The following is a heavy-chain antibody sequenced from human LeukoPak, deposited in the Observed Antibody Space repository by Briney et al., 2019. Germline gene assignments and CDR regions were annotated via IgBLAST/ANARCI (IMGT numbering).Heavy chain of an antibody. CDR3: ARAIFGVEDYYYGMDV. CDR1: GGSISSSTYY. CDR2: IFYSGNT. D-gene: IGHD3-3*01. Sequence: SETLSLTCTVSGGSISSSTYYWGWIRQPPGKGLEWIGSIFYSGNTYYNPSLKSRVTISVDTSKSQFSLKLSSVTAADTAVYYCARAIFGVEDYYYGMDVWGQGTTVTVSS. V-gene: IGHV4-39*01. J-gene: IGHJ6*02.